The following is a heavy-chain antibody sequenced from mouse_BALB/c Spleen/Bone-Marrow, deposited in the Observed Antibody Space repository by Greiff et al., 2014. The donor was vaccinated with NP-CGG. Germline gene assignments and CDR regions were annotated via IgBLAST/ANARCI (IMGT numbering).Heavy chain of an antibody. Sequence: DLVKPGASVKLSCKASGYTFTSYWINWIKQRPGQSLEWIGRIGPGSGSTYYNEMFKGKATLTVDTSSSTAYIQLSSLSSEDSADYFCARFPFYCGSSFSYFDYWGQGTTLTVSS. D-gene: IGHD1-1*01. CDR2: IGPGSGST. CDR3: ARFPFYCGSSFSYFDY. V-gene: IGHV1S41*01. CDR1: GYTFTSYW. J-gene: IGHJ2*01.